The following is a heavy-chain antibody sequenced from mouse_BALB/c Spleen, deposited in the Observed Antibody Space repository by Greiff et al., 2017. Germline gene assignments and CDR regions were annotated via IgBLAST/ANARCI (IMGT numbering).Heavy chain of an antibody. J-gene: IGHJ3*01. Sequence: QVQLKQSGPGLVQPSQSLSITCTVSGFSLTSYGVHWVRQSPGKGLEWLGVIWSGGSTDYNAAFISRLSISKDNSKSQVFFKMNSLQANDTAIYYCARGKADGYYGGFAYWGQGTLVTVSA. V-gene: IGHV2-2*02. CDR1: GFSLTSYG. D-gene: IGHD2-3*01. CDR2: IWSGGST. CDR3: ARGKADGYYGGFAY.